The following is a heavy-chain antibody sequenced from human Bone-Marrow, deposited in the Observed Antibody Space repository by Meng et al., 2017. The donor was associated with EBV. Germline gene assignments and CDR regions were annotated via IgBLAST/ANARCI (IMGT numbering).Heavy chain of an antibody. D-gene: IGHD4-23*01. CDR2: IYDGGTT. V-gene: IGHV4-61*01. J-gene: IGHJ4*02. CDR3: AKSSSLTPGVVDS. Sequence: QVHLQESGPGLVKPSETLSLTCTVSGASVSGGTFHWSWIRQPPGKELEWIGYIYDGGTTIYNPSLKSRVTIFLDTSRNQFSLGLRSVTTADTAVYYCAKSSSLTPGVVDSWGQGTLVTVSS. CDR1: GASVSGGTFH.